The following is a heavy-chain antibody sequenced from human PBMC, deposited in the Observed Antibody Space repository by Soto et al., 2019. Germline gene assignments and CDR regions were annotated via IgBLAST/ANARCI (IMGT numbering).Heavy chain of an antibody. CDR2: VSTGSSYI. CDR3: VSTMYGANSRWLGY. Sequence: EVQLLESGGGLVQPGGSLRLSCAASGFSFSSCAMNWVRQTSGQGLEWVSTVSTGSSYIYYADSVKGRFTISRDDSKNILYLQMSSLRAEDSAIYYCVSTMYGANSRWLGYWGQGNLVTVSS. CDR1: GFSFSSCA. D-gene: IGHD3-10*02. J-gene: IGHJ4*02. V-gene: IGHV3-23*01.